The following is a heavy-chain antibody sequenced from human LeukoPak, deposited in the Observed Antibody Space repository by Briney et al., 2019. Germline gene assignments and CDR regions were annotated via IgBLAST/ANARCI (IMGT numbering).Heavy chain of an antibody. J-gene: IGHJ4*01. V-gene: IGHV3-74*01. CDR1: GFSISGYW. CDR3: IREVQVRASASLGL. CDR2: MNSGGTTI. D-gene: IGHD3-16*01. Sequence: GGSLRLSCAASGFSISGYWMHWVRQAAGEGLVWVSRMNSGGTTINYADSVKGRFTISRDNVDNTLHLQMNSLRVEDTAVYYCIREVQVRASASLGLWGQGPLVTVSS.